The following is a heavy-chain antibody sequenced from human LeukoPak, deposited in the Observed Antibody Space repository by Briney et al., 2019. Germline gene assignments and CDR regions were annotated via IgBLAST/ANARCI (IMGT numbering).Heavy chain of an antibody. CDR2: IKESEKT. Sequence: PSETLSLTCAVYGGTLSGYYWSWIRQPPGKDLEWIGEIKESEKTNYNPSLKSRVTISIDTSKNQFSLKLSSVTAADTAVYYCAREGLRNVHNPLGYWGQGTLVTVSS. D-gene: IGHD5-24*01. V-gene: IGHV4-34*01. CDR1: GGTLSGYY. J-gene: IGHJ4*02. CDR3: AREGLRNVHNPLGY.